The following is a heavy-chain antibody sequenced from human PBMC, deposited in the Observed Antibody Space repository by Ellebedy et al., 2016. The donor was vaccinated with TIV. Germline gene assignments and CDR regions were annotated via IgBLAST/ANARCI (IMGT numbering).Heavy chain of an antibody. Sequence: PGGSLRLSCTVSGFIFSDHWISWVRRAPGKGLEWVANMKPDGSEIYYGDSVKGRFTLSRDNAKSALYLQINNLRAEDTAVYYCARDTYRGHDYWGQGTLVTVSS. CDR2: MKPDGSEI. CDR3: ARDTYRGHDY. V-gene: IGHV3-7*03. D-gene: IGHD5-12*01. CDR1: GFIFSDHW. J-gene: IGHJ4*02.